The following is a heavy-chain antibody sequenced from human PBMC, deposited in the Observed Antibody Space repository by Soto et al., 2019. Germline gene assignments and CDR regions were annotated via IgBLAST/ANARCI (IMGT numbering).Heavy chain of an antibody. CDR1: GYTFTSYG. J-gene: IGHJ4*02. V-gene: IGHV1-18*01. D-gene: IGHD3-3*01. CDR3: ARPGEGVRFLEWLHPYDY. Sequence: QVQLVQSGAEVKKPGASVKVSCKASGYTFTSYGISWVRQTHGQGLEWMGWISAYNGNTNYAQKLQGRVTMTTDTSTSTAYMELRSLRSDDTAVYYCARPGEGVRFLEWLHPYDYWGQGTLVTVSS. CDR2: ISAYNGNT.